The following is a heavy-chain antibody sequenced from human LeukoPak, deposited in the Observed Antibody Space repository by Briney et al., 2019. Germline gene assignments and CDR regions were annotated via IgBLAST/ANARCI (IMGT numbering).Heavy chain of an antibody. CDR3: AKDQGAAGTFDY. V-gene: IGHV3-23*01. CDR1: GFTFSSYA. D-gene: IGHD6-13*01. J-gene: IGHJ4*02. Sequence: GGSLRLSCAASGFTFSSYAMSWVRQAPGKGLEWVSAISGSGGSTYYADSVKGRFTISRDNSKNTLYLQLNSLRAEDTAVYYCAKDQGAAGTFDYWGQGTLVTVSS. CDR2: ISGSGGST.